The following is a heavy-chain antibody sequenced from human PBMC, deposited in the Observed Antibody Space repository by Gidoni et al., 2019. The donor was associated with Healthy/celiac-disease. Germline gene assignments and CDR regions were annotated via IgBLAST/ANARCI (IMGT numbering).Heavy chain of an antibody. J-gene: IGHJ4*02. CDR2: IWYDGSNK. CDR3: ARDTKLRAAGLFDY. CDR1: GFTFSSYG. D-gene: IGHD6-13*01. Sequence: QVQLVESGGGVVQPGRSLRLSCAASGFTFSSYGMHWVRQAPGKGLEWVAVIWYDGSNKYYADSVKGRFTISRDNSKNTLYLQMNSLRAEDTAVYYCARDTKLRAAGLFDYWGQGTLVTVSS. V-gene: IGHV3-33*01.